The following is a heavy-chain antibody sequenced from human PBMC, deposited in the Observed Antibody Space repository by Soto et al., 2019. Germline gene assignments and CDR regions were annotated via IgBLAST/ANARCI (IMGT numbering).Heavy chain of an antibody. CDR1: GFTFSSYG. J-gene: IGHJ4*02. V-gene: IGHV3-33*01. CDR2: IWYDGSNK. Sequence: QVQLVESGGGVVQPGRSLRLSCAASGFTFSSYGMHWVRQAPGKGLEWVAVIWYDGSNKYYADSVKGRFTISRDNSKNPRYWQMNSPGGEDTGLYYCARLGITAGDLRGQGTLVTVSS. D-gene: IGHD6-13*01. CDR3: ARLGITAGDL.